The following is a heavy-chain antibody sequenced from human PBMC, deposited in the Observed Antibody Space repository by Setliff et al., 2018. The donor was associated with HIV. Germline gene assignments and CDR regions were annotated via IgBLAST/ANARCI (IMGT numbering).Heavy chain of an antibody. V-gene: IGHV4-61*02. J-gene: IGHJ4*02. CDR2: IYTSGST. CDR3: ARDRESSSWYYYETSGYHYDKTWAGTCFDC. Sequence: SETLSLTCTVSGGSISSSSYYWGWIRQPAGKGLEWIGRIYTSGSTNYNPSLKSRVTISVDTSKNQFSLKLSSVTAADTAVYYCARDRESSSWYYYETSGYHYDKTWAGTCFDCWGQGTLVTVSS. CDR1: GGSISSSSYY. D-gene: IGHD3-22*01.